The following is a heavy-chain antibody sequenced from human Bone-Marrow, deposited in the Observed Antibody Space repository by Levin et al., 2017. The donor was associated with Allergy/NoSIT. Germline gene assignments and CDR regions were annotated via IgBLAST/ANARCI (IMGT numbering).Heavy chain of an antibody. Sequence: PSETLSLTCSVSGGSMNSGSYYWSWIRQPAGKGLEWLGRVHTSGITNYNPSLKSRVTISVDSSKNQFSLKLTSVTVADTAVYYCARERYYATRSFDIWGQGTMVTVSS. J-gene: IGHJ3*02. V-gene: IGHV4-61*02. CDR3: ARERYYATRSFDI. CDR1: GGSMNSGSYY. CDR2: VHTSGIT. D-gene: IGHD2-2*01.